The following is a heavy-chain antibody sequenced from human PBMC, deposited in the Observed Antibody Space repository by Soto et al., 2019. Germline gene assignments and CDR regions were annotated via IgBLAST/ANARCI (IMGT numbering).Heavy chain of an antibody. J-gene: IGHJ4*02. Sequence: EAQLLESGGGWVQPGGSLRLSCAASGFTFNDYVMTWVRQAPGKGLEWVSVIGGNGGNIFYADFVKGRFTISRDNSKNTLYLQMNSLRAEDTAIYYCAKAYGDNAPLDYWGQGTLVTVSS. D-gene: IGHD4-17*01. CDR1: GFTFNDYV. CDR3: AKAYGDNAPLDY. CDR2: IGGNGGNI. V-gene: IGHV3-23*01.